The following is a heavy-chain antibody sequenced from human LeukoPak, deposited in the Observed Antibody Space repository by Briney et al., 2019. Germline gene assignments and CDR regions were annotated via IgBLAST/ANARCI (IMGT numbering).Heavy chain of an antibody. CDR3: ATGLWWDLYY. D-gene: IGHD1-26*01. V-gene: IGHV5-51*01. Sequence: GESLKISCKGSGYSFASYWIGWVRQMPGKGLEWMGIIYPGDSDTTYSPSFQGQVTISADKSLGTAYLQWSSLKASDTAMYYCATGLWWDLYYWGQGTLVAVSS. CDR1: GYSFASYW. CDR2: IYPGDSDT. J-gene: IGHJ4*01.